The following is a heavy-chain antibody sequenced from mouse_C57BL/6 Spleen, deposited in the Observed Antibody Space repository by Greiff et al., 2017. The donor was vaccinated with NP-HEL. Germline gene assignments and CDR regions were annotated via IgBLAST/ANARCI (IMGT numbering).Heavy chain of an antibody. V-gene: IGHV5-17*01. CDR2: ISSGSSTI. J-gene: IGHJ3*01. Sequence: EVKLMESGGGLVKPGGSLKLSCAASGFTFSDYGMHWVRQAPEKGLEWVAYISSGSSTIYYADTVKGRFTISRDNAKNTLFLQMTSLRSEDTAVYYCARRGAGPAWFAYWGQGTLVTVSA. D-gene: IGHD3-3*01. CDR1: GFTFSDYG. CDR3: ARRGAGPAWFAY.